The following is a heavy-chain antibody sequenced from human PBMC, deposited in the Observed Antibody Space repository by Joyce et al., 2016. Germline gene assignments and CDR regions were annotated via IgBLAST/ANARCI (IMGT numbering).Heavy chain of an antibody. V-gene: IGHV3-7*01. CDR1: GFTFTRYW. CDR2: INEDGGVQ. Sequence: EVQLVASGGGWVQPGESLTLSCAASGFTFTRYWMTGVSEDPGKGLEWVGNINEDGGVQNSVDSVEGRFTISRDNARNSVYVHMSSLRGDDTAVYYCAREIWGPREWGQGTLVTVSS. J-gene: IGHJ4*02. CDR3: AREIWGPRE. D-gene: IGHD3-16*01.